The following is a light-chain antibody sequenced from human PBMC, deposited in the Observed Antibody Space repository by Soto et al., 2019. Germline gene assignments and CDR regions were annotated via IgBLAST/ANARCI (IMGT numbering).Light chain of an antibody. Sequence: EAVLTQSPATLSVSPGERATLSCRASQSVRSSLAWYQQKPGQAPRLLIYDASTRAPGIPARFSGSGSGTELTLTISSLQSDDFAVYHCQQYNNWPPTFGHGTRLEIK. CDR2: DAS. J-gene: IGKJ5*01. CDR1: QSVRSS. V-gene: IGKV3-15*01. CDR3: QQYNNWPPT.